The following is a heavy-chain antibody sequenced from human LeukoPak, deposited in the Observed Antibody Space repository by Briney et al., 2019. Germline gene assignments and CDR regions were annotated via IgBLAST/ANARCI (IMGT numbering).Heavy chain of an antibody. CDR1: GFTFSSYG. CDR2: ISYDGSNK. CDR3: AKDSSSGY. V-gene: IGHV3-30*18. J-gene: IGHJ4*02. Sequence: GGSLRLSSAASGFTFSSYGMHWVRQAPGKGLEWVAVISYDGSNKYYADSVKGRFTISRDNSKNTLYLQMNSLRAEDTAVYYCAKDSSSGYWGQGTPVTVSS. D-gene: IGHD6-6*01.